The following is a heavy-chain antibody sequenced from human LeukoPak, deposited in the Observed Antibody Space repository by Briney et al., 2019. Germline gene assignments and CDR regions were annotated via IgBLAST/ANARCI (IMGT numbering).Heavy chain of an antibody. CDR3: AREGTASVPFDI. D-gene: IGHD5-18*01. V-gene: IGHV4-31*03. CDR1: GGSISSGGYY. CDR2: IYYSGST. J-gene: IGHJ3*02. Sequence: PSETLSLTCTVSGGSISSGGYYWSWIRQHLGKGLEWIGYIYYSGSTYCNPSLKSRVTISVDTSKNQFSLKLSSVTAADTAVYYCAREGTASVPFDIWGQGTLVTVSS.